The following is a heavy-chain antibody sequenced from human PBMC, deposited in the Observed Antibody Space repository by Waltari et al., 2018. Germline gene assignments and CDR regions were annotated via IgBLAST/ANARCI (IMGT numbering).Heavy chain of an antibody. V-gene: IGHV4-38-2*01. Sequence: QVQLQESGPGLVKPSETLSLTCAVSGYSISSGYYWGWIRQPPGKGLEWIGSIYHSGSTYYNPSLKSRVTISVDTSKNQFSLKLSSVTAADTAVYYCARQTLRGPLDPWGQGTLVTVSS. CDR1: GYSISSGYY. CDR2: IYHSGST. CDR3: ARQTLRGPLDP. J-gene: IGHJ5*02.